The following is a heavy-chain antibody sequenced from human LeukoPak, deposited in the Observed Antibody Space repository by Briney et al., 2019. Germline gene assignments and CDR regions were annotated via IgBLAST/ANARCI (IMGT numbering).Heavy chain of an antibody. J-gene: IGHJ4*02. CDR2: ISGSGGST. Sequence: GGSLRLSCAASGFTFSSYAMSWVRQAPGKGLEWVSAISGSGGSTYYADSVKGRFTISRDNSKNTLYLQMNSLRAEDTAVYYCVKIVVRGVMVFDYWGQGTLVTVSS. CDR1: GFTFSSYA. D-gene: IGHD3-10*01. CDR3: VKIVVRGVMVFDY. V-gene: IGHV3-23*01.